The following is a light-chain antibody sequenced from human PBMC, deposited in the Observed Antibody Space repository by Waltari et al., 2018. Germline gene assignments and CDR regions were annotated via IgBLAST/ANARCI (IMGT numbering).Light chain of an antibody. V-gene: IGKV4-1*01. CDR2: WAS. CDR3: QQYYSTPLT. J-gene: IGKJ4*01. Sequence: DVVINQSADPLALSRGGRAIINCTSKQTVLHSSNNKNYLAWYQQKPGQPPKLLIYWASTRGSGVPDRFSGSGSGTDFTLTISSLQAEDVAVYYCQQYYSTPLTFGGGTKVEIK. CDR1: QTVLHSSNNKNY.